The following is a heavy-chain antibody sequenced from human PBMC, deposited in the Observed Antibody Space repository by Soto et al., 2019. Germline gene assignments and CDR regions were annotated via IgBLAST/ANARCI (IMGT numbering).Heavy chain of an antibody. CDR3: ARGKGDWNYFDY. V-gene: IGHV1-69*02. CDR2: IIPILGIA. Sequence: ASVKVSCKASGGTFSSYTISWVRQAPGQGLEWMGRIIPILGIANYAQKFQGRVTITADKSTSTAYMELSSLRSEDTAVYYCARGKGDWNYFDYWGQGTLVTVSS. D-gene: IGHD2-21*02. J-gene: IGHJ4*02. CDR1: GGTFSSYT.